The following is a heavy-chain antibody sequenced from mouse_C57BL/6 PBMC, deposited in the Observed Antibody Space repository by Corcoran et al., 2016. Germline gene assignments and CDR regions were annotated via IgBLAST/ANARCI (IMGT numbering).Heavy chain of an antibody. CDR2: IDPANGNT. Sequence: EVQLQQSVAELVRPGASVKLSCTASGFNIKNTYMPWVKQRPEQGLEWIGRIDPANGNTKYAPKFQGKATITADTSSNTAYLQLSSLTSEDTAIYYCASSYFYYGNYGYAMDYWGQGTSVTVSS. V-gene: IGHV14-3*01. J-gene: IGHJ4*01. D-gene: IGHD2-1*01. CDR3: ASSYFYYGNYGYAMDY. CDR1: GFNIKNTY.